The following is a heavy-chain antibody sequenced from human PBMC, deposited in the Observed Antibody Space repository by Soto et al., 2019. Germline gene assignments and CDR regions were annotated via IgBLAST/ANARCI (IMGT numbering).Heavy chain of an antibody. CDR3: ARGHTVDYYFYGMDV. V-gene: IGHV1-2*04. CDR2: INPNSGGT. Sequence: ASVKVSCKASGYTFTGYYMHWVRQAPGQGLEWMGWINPNSGGTNYAQKFQGWVTMTRDTSISTAYMELSRLRSDDTAVYYCARGHTVDYYFYGMDVWGQGTTVTVSS. J-gene: IGHJ6*02. D-gene: IGHD4-17*01. CDR1: GYTFTGYY.